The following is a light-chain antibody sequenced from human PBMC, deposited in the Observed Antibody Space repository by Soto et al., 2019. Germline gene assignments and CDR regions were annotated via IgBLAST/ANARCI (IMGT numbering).Light chain of an antibody. V-gene: IGKV1-5*01. CDR3: QQYNSYSLT. J-gene: IGKJ4*01. CDR1: QSISSW. CDR2: DAS. Sequence: DIQMTQSPSTQYASVGDRVTITCRASQSISSWLAWYQQKPGKAPKLLIYDASSLESGVPSRFSGSGSGTEFTLTISSLQPDDFATYYCQQYNSYSLTFGGGTKVDIK.